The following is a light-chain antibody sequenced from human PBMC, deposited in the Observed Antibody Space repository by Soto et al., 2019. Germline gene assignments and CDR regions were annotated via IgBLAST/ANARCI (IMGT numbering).Light chain of an antibody. J-gene: IGKJ1*01. CDR3: QQTYSSPWT. V-gene: IGKV1-39*01. Sequence: DIQMTQSPSSLSASVGDRVTITCRASQNINNNLNWYQQRPGKAPNLLIYAASSLQSGVPSRFSGSGSGAAFTLTISRLQPEDFATYFCQQTYSSPWTFGQGSNVEI. CDR1: QNINNN. CDR2: AAS.